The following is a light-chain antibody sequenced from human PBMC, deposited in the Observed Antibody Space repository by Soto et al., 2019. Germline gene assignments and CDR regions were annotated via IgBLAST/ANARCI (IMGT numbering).Light chain of an antibody. CDR1: QSVSSNY. CDR3: QQYGSSPRT. Sequence: EIVLTQSQGPLSLSLGESATFSCRASQSVSSNYLAWYQQKPGPAPRLLIYGPFKRATGIPDRFSGSGSGTDFTLTISRMEPEDFAVYCCQQYGSSPRTFGQGTKVDIK. J-gene: IGKJ1*01. CDR2: GPF. V-gene: IGKV3-20*01.